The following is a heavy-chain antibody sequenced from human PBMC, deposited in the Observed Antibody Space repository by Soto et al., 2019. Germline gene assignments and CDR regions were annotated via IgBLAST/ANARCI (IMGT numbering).Heavy chain of an antibody. Sequence: GGSLRLSCAASGFTFSSYGMHWVRQAPGKGLGWVAVISYDGSNKYYADSVRGRFTISRDNSKNTLYLQMNSLRAEDTAVYYCARDLPSFYDSSGFYYYYGMDVWGQGATVTVSS. J-gene: IGHJ6*02. CDR1: GFTFSSYG. D-gene: IGHD3-22*01. CDR3: ARDLPSFYDSSGFYYYYGMDV. V-gene: IGHV3-30*03. CDR2: ISYDGSNK.